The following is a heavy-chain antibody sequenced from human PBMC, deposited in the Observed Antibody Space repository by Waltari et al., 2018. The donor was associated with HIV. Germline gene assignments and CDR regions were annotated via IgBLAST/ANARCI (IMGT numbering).Heavy chain of an antibody. CDR3: TSEEDYGSGSHFDY. CDR1: GFTLNRVW. D-gene: IGHD3-10*01. V-gene: IGHV3-15*01. J-gene: IGHJ4*02. Sequence: EVQLVESGGDLLKPGGCLRLSCAASGFTLNRVWMSWVRQAPGKGLEWVGRIKTKGDGGETDYAAAVKGRFTIARDDSKNTVYLQMNSLKIEDTAVYYCTSEEDYGSGSHFDYWGQGTLVTVSS. CDR2: IKTKGDGGET.